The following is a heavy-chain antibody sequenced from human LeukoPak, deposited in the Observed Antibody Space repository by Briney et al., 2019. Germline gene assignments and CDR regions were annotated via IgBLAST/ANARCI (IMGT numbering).Heavy chain of an antibody. CDR2: IYYSGST. CDR1: GGSFSGYY. Sequence: SETLSLTCAVYGGSFSGYYWSWIRQPPGKGLEWIGSIYYSGSTYYNPSLKSRVTISVDTSKNQFSLKLSSVTAADTAVYYCASMVTAPYSYWYFDLWGRGTLVTVSS. J-gene: IGHJ2*01. V-gene: IGHV4-34*01. CDR3: ASMVTAPYSYWYFDL. D-gene: IGHD2-21*02.